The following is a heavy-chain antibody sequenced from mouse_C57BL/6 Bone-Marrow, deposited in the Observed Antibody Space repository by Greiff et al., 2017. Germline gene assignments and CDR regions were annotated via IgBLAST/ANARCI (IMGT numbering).Heavy chain of an antibody. CDR1: GYTFTDYN. CDR3: ARRGLRYPSYWYFDV. CDR2: INPNNGGT. D-gene: IGHD1-1*01. Sequence: VQLQQSGPELVKPGASVKIPCKASGYTFTDYNMDWVKQSHGKSLEWIGDINPNNGGTIYNQKFKGKATLTVDKSSSTAYMELRSLTSEDTAVYYCARRGLRYPSYWYFDVWGTGTTVTVSS. J-gene: IGHJ1*03. V-gene: IGHV1-18*01.